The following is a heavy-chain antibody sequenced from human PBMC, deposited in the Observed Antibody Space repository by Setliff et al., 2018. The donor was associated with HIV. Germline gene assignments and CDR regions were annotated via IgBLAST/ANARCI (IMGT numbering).Heavy chain of an antibody. D-gene: IGHD4-17*01. CDR2: INTNNGNP. V-gene: IGHV7-4-1*01. Sequence: ASVKVSCKASGYTFTDYGINWVRQAPGQGLEWMGWINTNNGNPTYAQGFTGRFVFSSDTSVRTAYPQIVGLKAEGTAVYFCARDDYANTDLDFWGPGTLVTVSS. CDR1: GYTFTDYG. CDR3: ARDDYANTDLDF. J-gene: IGHJ4*02.